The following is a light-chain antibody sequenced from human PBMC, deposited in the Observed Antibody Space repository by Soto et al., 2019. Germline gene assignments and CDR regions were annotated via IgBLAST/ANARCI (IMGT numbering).Light chain of an antibody. Sequence: QSALTQPASVSGSPGQSITISCTGTSSDVGSYNLVSWYQQHPDRAPKLMVYEGTKRPSGVSIRFSGSKSGNTASLTISGLQAEDEADYYCCSYAGRSIYVCATGTKVTVL. J-gene: IGLJ1*01. CDR2: EGT. V-gene: IGLV2-23*01. CDR3: CSYAGRSIYV. CDR1: SSDVGSYNL.